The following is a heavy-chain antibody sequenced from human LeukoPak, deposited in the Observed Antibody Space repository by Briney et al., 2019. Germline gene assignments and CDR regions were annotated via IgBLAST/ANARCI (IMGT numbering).Heavy chain of an antibody. CDR2: ITGSGDST. J-gene: IGHJ6*01. V-gene: IGHV3-23*01. CDR1: GFTFSSYA. D-gene: IGHD2-21*01. CDR3: AKVLSVEADG. Sequence: QPGGPLRLSCGASGFTFSSYAMSWVRQAPGKGLEWVSGITGSGDSTYYADSVKGRFSISRDNSKNTLHLQMNSLRAEDTAVYYCAKVLSVEADGWGQGSTVSVSS.